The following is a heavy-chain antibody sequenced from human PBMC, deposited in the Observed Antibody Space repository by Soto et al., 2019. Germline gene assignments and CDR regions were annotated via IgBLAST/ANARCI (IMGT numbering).Heavy chain of an antibody. CDR2: INPSGGST. Sequence: QVQLVQSGAEVKKPGASVKVSCKASGYTFTSYYMHWVRQAPGQGLEWMGIINPSGGSTSYAQKFQGRVNMTRDTSTSTVYMELSSLRSEDTAVYYCARCDVDINAFDIWGQGTMVTVSS. V-gene: IGHV1-46*01. D-gene: IGHD5-12*01. CDR1: GYTFTSYY. CDR3: ARCDVDINAFDI. J-gene: IGHJ3*02.